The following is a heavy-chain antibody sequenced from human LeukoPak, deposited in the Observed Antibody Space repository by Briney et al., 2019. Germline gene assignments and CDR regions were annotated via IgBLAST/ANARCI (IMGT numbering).Heavy chain of an antibody. V-gene: IGHV3-23*01. J-gene: IGHJ4*02. D-gene: IGHD6-19*01. CDR1: GFTFSSYA. CDR3: AKDLNTWLRTVDY. CDR2: ISGGGGST. Sequence: GGSLRLSCAASGFTFSSYAMSWVRQAPGKGLEWVSVISGGGGSTYYADPVKGRFTISRDNSKNTLYLQMNSLRAEDTAVYYCAKDLNTWLRTVDYWGQGTLVTVSS.